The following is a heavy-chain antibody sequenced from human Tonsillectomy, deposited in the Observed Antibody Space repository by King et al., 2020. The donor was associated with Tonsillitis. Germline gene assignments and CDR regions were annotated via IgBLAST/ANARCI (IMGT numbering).Heavy chain of an antibody. CDR2: IRRKAFGGTT. CDR1: GFTFGDYT. V-gene: IGHV3-49*05. J-gene: IGHJ4*02. Sequence: VQLVESGGGLVKPGRSLRLSCTASGFTFGDYTMSWFRQAPGKGLEWVGFIRRKAFGGTTEYAASVKGRFTISRDDSESIAYLQMNSLKTEDTALYYCTRGGDYGRSYFDYWGQGTLVTVSS. D-gene: IGHD4-17*01. CDR3: TRGGDYGRSYFDY.